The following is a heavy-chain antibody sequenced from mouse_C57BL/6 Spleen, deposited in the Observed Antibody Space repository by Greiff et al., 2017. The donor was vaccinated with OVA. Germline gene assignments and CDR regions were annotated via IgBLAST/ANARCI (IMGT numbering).Heavy chain of an antibody. CDR2: IYPGSGST. Sequence: QVQLKQPGAELVKPGASVKMSCKASGYTFTSYWITWVKQRPGQGLEWIGDIYPGSGSTNYNEKFKSKATLTVDTSSSTAYMQLSSLTSEDSAVYYCASGDYGPHYYAMDYWGQGTSVTVSS. CDR1: GYTFTSYW. V-gene: IGHV1-55*01. CDR3: ASGDYGPHYYAMDY. D-gene: IGHD2-4*01. J-gene: IGHJ4*01.